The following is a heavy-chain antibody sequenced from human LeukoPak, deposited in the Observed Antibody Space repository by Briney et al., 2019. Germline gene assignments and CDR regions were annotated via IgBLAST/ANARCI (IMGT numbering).Heavy chain of an antibody. CDR2: IIPIFCTS. V-gene: IGHV1-69*15. CDR1: GGTFSSYA. CDR3: ARDMTMWDNWNYGPAFDI. D-gene: IGHD1-7*01. J-gene: IGHJ3*02. Sequence: SVKVSCKASGGTFSSYAISWVRQAPGQGLEWMGRIIPIFCTSTSAQNFPRSLTITPDESTITAYMELSSLRSEDTAVYYCARDMTMWDNWNYGPAFDIWGQGTMVTVSS.